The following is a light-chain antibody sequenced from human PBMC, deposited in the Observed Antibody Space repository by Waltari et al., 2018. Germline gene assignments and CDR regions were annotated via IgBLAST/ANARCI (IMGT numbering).Light chain of an antibody. V-gene: IGLV1-40*01. CDR1: SSNIGAGYD. CDR3: QSYDSSLSGSV. J-gene: IGLJ2*01. CDR2: GNS. Sequence: QSVLTQPPSVSGAPGQRVTISCTGSSSNIGAGYDVHWYQQLPGPAPKLLIYGNSNRPSGVPDRFSGSKSGSSASLAITGLQAEDEAYYYCQSYDSSLSGSVFGGGTKLTVL.